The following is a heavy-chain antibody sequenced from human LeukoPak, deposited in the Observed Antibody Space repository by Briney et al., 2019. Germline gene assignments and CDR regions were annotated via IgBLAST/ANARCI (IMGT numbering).Heavy chain of an antibody. Sequence: PSQTLSLTCTVSGGSISSGGYSWSWIRQPPGKGLEWIGEINHSGSTNYNPSLKSRVTISVDTSKNQFSLKLSSVTAADTAVYYCARSRHFIGPIDYWGQGTLVTVSS. V-gene: IGHV4-30-2*01. CDR1: GGSISSGGYS. CDR3: ARSRHFIGPIDY. CDR2: INHSGST. J-gene: IGHJ4*02. D-gene: IGHD3-3*02.